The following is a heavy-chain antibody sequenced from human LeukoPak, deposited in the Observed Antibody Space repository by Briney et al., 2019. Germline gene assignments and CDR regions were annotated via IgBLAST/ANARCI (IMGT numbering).Heavy chain of an antibody. V-gene: IGHV3-30-3*01. CDR1: GFTFSSYA. J-gene: IGHJ4*02. Sequence: GGSLRLSCAASGFTFSSYAMSWVRQAPGKGLEWVALVSKDGSNKYYADSVKGRFTISRDNSKNTLYLQMNSLRAEDTAVYYCARKNSGVTYYFDYWGQGTLVTVSS. CDR3: ARKNSGVTYYFDY. D-gene: IGHD3-10*01. CDR2: VSKDGSNK.